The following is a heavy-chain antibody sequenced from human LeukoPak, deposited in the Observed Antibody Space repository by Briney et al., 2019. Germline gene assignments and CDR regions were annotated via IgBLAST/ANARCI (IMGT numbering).Heavy chain of an antibody. D-gene: IGHD6-19*01. CDR1: GGSISNYY. CDR3: VRENYSSGWYGIIDY. Sequence: PSVTLSLTCTVYGGSISNYYWSWIRQPPGKGLEWIGYVYYSGNTNYNPSLKSRVTISVDTSKTQFSLKLSSVTAADTAVYYCVRENYSSGWYGIIDYWGQGTLVTVSS. J-gene: IGHJ4*02. CDR2: VYYSGNT. V-gene: IGHV4-59*01.